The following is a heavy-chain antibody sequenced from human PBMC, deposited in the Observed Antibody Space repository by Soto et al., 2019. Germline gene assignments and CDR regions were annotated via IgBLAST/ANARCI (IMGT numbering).Heavy chain of an antibody. CDR2: IYHSGST. CDR1: GGSISSSNW. CDR3: GKYYNKPFGSAPPFAF. D-gene: IGHD3-16*01. J-gene: IGHJ4*02. V-gene: IGHV4-4*02. Sequence: TSETLSLTCTVSGGSISSSNWWSWVRQPPGKGLEWIGEIYHSGSTNYNPSLKSRVTISVDKSKNQFSLKLSSVTAADTAVYYWGKYYNKPFGSAPPFAFWGQGTMVTVSS.